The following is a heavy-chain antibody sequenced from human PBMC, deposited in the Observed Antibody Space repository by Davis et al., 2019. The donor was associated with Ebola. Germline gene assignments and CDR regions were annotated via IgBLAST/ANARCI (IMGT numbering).Heavy chain of an antibody. Sequence: GESLKISCAASGFIFSNYAMSWVRQAPGKGLEWVSTITGSADLTHYADSVKGRFTVSRDNSKNTLHLQMNSLRAEDTAVYYCAKDLFSTAMVSPLDYWGQGALVTVSS. D-gene: IGHD5-18*01. J-gene: IGHJ4*02. CDR1: GFIFSNYA. CDR3: AKDLFSTAMVSPLDY. V-gene: IGHV3-23*01. CDR2: ITGSADLT.